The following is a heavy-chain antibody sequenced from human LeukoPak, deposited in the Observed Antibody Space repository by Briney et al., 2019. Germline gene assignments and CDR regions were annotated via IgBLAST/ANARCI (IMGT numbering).Heavy chain of an antibody. CDR1: GGTFSSYA. CDR2: IIPILGIA. J-gene: IGHJ4*02. Sequence: SVKVSCKASGGTFSSYAISWVRQAPGQGLEWMGRIIPILGIANYAQKFQGRVTITADKSTSTAYMELSSLRSEDTAVYYCARESYCSSTSCLHFDYWGQGTLVTVSS. D-gene: IGHD2-2*01. CDR3: ARESYCSSTSCLHFDY. V-gene: IGHV1-69*04.